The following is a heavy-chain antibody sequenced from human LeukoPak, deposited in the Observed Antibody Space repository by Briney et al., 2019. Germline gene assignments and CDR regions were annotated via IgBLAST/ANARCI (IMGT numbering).Heavy chain of an antibody. CDR2: ISSSSSYI. V-gene: IGHV3-21*01. CDR1: GFTFDDYA. J-gene: IGHJ4*02. D-gene: IGHD3-22*01. CDR3: ARVGYYDSSGYYPIDY. Sequence: GRSLRLSCAASGFTFDDYAMHWVRQAPGKGLEWVSSISSSSSYIYYADSVKGRFTISRDNAKNSLYLQMNSLRAEDTAVYYCARVGYYDSSGYYPIDYWGQGTPVTVSS.